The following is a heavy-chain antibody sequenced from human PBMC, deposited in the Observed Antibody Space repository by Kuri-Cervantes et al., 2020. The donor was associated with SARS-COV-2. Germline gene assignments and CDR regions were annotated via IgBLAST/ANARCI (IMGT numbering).Heavy chain of an antibody. Sequence: GSLRLSCAASGFTFSSYWMHWVRQAPGKGLEWIGSIYYSGSTYYNPSLKSRVTISVDTSKNQFSLKLSSVTAADTAVYYCARFSGSEDAFDIWGQGTMVTVSS. J-gene: IGHJ3*02. CDR1: GFTFSSYW. D-gene: IGHD3-10*01. CDR2: IYYSGST. V-gene: IGHV4-39*01. CDR3: ARFSGSEDAFDI.